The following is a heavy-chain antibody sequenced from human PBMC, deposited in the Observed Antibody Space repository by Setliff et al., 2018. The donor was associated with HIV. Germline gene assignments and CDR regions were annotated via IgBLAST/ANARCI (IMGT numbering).Heavy chain of an antibody. CDR2: VYHTGST. Sequence: KTSETLSLTCGVSGYSMSSGYYWGWLRQPPGKGLEWIGNVYHTGSTYYHPSLKSPVTKSVDTSKIQFSLKLSSLIAADTAVYYCARHAAGPDGPFDYWGQGTLVTVSS. J-gene: IGHJ4*02. CDR3: ARHAAGPDGPFDY. D-gene: IGHD2-2*01. V-gene: IGHV4-38-2*01. CDR1: GYSMSSGYY.